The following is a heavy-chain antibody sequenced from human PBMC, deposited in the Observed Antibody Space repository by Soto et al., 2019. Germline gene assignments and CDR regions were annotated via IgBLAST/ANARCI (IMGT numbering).Heavy chain of an antibody. Sequence: QVQLVQSGAEVKKPGSSVKVSCKASGGTFSSYAISWVRQAPGQGLEWMGGIIPIFGTANYAQKFQGRVTITADESTSTVYMELSSLRSEDTAVYYCARGTKLKSIAVARGYYYGMDVWGQGTTVTVSS. CDR1: GGTFSSYA. V-gene: IGHV1-69*01. CDR2: IIPIFGTA. J-gene: IGHJ6*02. D-gene: IGHD6-19*01. CDR3: ARGTKLKSIAVARGYYYGMDV.